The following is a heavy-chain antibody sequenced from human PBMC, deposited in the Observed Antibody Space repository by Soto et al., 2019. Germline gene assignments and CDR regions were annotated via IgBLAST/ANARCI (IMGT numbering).Heavy chain of an antibody. CDR2: ISSSSSYI. CDR1: RFTFSSYS. CDR3: ARDHCSSTSCYSP. V-gene: IGHV3-21*01. Sequence: EVQLVESGGGLVKPGGSLRLSCAASRFTFSSYSMNWVRQAPGKGLEWGSSISSSSSYIYYADSVKGRFAISRDNAKNSLYLQRNSLRAEDTAVYYCARDHCSSTSCYSPWGQGTLVTVSS. D-gene: IGHD2-2*01. J-gene: IGHJ4*02.